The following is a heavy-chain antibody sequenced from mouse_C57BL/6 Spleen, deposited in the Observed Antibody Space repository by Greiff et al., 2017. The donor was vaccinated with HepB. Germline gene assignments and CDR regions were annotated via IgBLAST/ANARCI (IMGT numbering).Heavy chain of an antibody. CDR1: GFTFSSYA. CDR3: ARDLIARGEIAY. V-gene: IGHV5-4*01. J-gene: IGHJ3*01. CDR2: ISDGGSYT. Sequence: EVMLVESGGGLVKPGGSLKLSCAASGFTFSSYAMSWVRQTPEKRLEWVATISDGGSYTYYPDNVKGRFTISRDNAKNNLYLQMSHLKSEDTAMYYCARDLIARGEIAYWGQGTLVTVAA. D-gene: IGHD2-4*01.